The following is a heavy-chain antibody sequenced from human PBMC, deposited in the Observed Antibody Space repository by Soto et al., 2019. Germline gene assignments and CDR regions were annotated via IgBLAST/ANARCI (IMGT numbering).Heavy chain of an antibody. CDR1: GFTFDDYA. D-gene: IGHD6-6*01. J-gene: IGHJ4*02. CDR2: ISWNSGSI. Sequence: EVQLVESGGGLVQPGRSLRLSCAASGFTFDDYAMHWVRQAPGKGLEWVSGISWNSGSIGYADSVKGRFTISRDNAKNSLYLQMNSLRAEDTALYYCAKARTSIAAHPDYWGQGTLVTVSS. V-gene: IGHV3-9*01. CDR3: AKARTSIAAHPDY.